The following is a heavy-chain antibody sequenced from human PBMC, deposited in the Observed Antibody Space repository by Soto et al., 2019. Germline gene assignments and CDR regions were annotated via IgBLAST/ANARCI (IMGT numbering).Heavy chain of an antibody. V-gene: IGHV3-23*01. CDR1: GFTFSTYV. Sequence: GGSLRLSCAASGFTFSTYVMSWVRQAPGKGLEWVSGISGSGGNTYYADSVKGRFTISRDNSKNTLYLEMHSLRAEDTAVYYCAKGQVPAAGYYFGYWGQGTLVTVSS. D-gene: IGHD2-2*01. J-gene: IGHJ4*02. CDR2: ISGSGGNT. CDR3: AKGQVPAAGYYFGY.